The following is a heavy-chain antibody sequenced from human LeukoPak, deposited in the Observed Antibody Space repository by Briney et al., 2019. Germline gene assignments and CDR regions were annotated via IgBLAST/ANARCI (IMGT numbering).Heavy chain of an antibody. J-gene: IGHJ3*02. V-gene: IGHV1-18*01. CDR1: GYTFTSYG. D-gene: IGHD4-17*01. Sequence: ASVKVSCKASGYTFTSYGISWVRQAPGQGLEWMGWISAYNGNTNYAQKLQGRVTMTTDTSTSTAYMELSSLRSEDTAVYYCARDPYGDYFQIREGAFDIWGQGTMVTVSS. CDR3: ARDPYGDYFQIREGAFDI. CDR2: ISAYNGNT.